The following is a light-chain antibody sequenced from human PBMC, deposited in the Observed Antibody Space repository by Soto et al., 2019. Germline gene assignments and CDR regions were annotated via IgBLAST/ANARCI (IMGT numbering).Light chain of an antibody. Sequence: QSVLTQPASVSGSPGQSITISCTGTSGDVGGYNYVSWYQHHPGKAPKLMISEVSNRPSGVSNRFSGSKSGNTASLTISGLQAEDEADYYCSSFTSSTAVVFGGGTKVTVL. V-gene: IGLV2-14*01. J-gene: IGLJ2*01. CDR1: SGDVGGYNY. CDR3: SSFTSSTAVV. CDR2: EVS.